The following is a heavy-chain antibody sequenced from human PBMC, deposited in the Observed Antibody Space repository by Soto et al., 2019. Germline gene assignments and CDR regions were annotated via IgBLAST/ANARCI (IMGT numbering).Heavy chain of an antibody. Sequence: PGGSLRLSCAASGFTFSGSAMHWVRQASGKGLEWVGRIRSKANSYATAYAASVKGRFTISRDDSKSTAYLQMNSLKTEDTAVYYCTFTQSYDYWGQGTLVTVSS. V-gene: IGHV3-73*01. CDR2: IRSKANSYAT. CDR1: GFTFSGSA. CDR3: TFTQSYDY. J-gene: IGHJ4*02.